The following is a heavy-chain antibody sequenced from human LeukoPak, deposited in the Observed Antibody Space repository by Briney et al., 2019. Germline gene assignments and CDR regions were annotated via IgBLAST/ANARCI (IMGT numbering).Heavy chain of an antibody. V-gene: IGHV3-23*01. CDR3: GFSSSGWAGLDY. D-gene: IGHD6-19*01. CDR1: GFTFSSYG. J-gene: IGHJ4*02. Sequence: RGSLRLSCAASGFTFSSYGMSWVRQAPGKGLDWVSAISGSGGSTYYADSVKGRFTISRDNSKNTLYLQMNSLRADDTAVYYCGFSSSGWAGLDYWGQGTLVTVSS. CDR2: ISGSGGST.